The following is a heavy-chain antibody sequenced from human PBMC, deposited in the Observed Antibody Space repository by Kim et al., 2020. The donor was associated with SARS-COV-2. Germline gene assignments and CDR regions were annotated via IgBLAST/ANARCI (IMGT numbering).Heavy chain of an antibody. CDR1: GYTFTNYG. V-gene: IGHV1-3*01. CDR2: INADSGNT. D-gene: IGHD2-21*02. CDR3: ARPMTAAYYTMHY. J-gene: IGHJ4*02. Sequence: ASVKVSCKASGYTFTNYGLHWVRQAPGQRLEWMGRINADSGNTKYAQKFQGRVTITRDTSASTVYMELSSLTSEDAAVYYCARPMTAAYYTMHYWGQRT.